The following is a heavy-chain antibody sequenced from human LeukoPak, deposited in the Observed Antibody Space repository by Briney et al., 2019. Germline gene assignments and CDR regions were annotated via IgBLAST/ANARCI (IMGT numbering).Heavy chain of an antibody. CDR1: GLTFSSYW. J-gene: IGHJ3*02. Sequence: GGSLRLSCAASGLTFSSYWMHWVRQAPGKELVWISRINRDGSSTNYADSVKGRFTISRENAKNTLYLQMNSPRTEDTAVYYCARPETQYSSGLDGFDIWGQGTMVTVSS. V-gene: IGHV3-74*01. D-gene: IGHD6-19*01. CDR2: INRDGSST. CDR3: ARPETQYSSGLDGFDI.